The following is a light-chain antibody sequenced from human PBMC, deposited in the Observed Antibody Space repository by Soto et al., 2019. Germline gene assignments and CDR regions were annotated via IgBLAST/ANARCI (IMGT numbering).Light chain of an antibody. CDR3: CSYAVSSTLV. Sequence: QSALTQPASVSGSPGQSITISCTGTSNDVGSFNTVSWHRQHTGKVPELLIYEGTKEPSGYSNRCSGSKSGNTASLTISGRQADDEAEYYCCSYAVSSTLVFGGGTKLTVL. V-gene: IGLV2-23*01. CDR1: SNDVGSFNT. J-gene: IGLJ3*02. CDR2: EGT.